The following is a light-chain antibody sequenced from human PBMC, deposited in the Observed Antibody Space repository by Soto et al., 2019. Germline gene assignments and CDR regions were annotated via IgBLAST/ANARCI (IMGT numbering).Light chain of an antibody. V-gene: IGKV1-17*01. CDR2: AGS. CDR1: QGIRND. Sequence: IQMTQSPSSLSASVGDRVTITCRASQGIRNDLDWFEQKPGKAPNLLIYAGSILQSGVPSRFSGTGSGTEFTLPISSLQPDDSSTNYCQEYNSDSINFGQGTRLEIK. J-gene: IGKJ5*01. CDR3: QEYNSDSIN.